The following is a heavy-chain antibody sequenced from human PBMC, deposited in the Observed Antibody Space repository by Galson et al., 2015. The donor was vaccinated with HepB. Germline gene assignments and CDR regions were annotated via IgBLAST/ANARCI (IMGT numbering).Heavy chain of an antibody. CDR2: IKQDGSEK. CDR3: ARELLLWFGELGELFDY. CDR1: GFTFSSYW. J-gene: IGHJ4*02. V-gene: IGHV3-7*03. D-gene: IGHD3-10*01. Sequence: SLRLSCAASGFTFSSYWMSWVRQAPGKGLEWVANIKQDGSEKYYVDSVKGRFTISRDNAKNSLYLQMNSLGAEDTAVYYCARELLLWFGELGELFDYWGQGTLVTVSS.